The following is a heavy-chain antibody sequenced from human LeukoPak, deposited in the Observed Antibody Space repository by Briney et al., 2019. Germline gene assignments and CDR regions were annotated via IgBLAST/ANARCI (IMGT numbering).Heavy chain of an antibody. CDR1: GFSFDDYA. Sequence: GGSLRLSCAASGFSFDDYAMHWDRQAPGKGLEWVSGISWNSGKIGYADSVKGRFTISRDNAKNSLYLQMNSLRAEDTALYYCAKDKNGDYVGIFDYWGQGTLVTVSS. V-gene: IGHV3-9*01. CDR3: AKDKNGDYVGIFDY. J-gene: IGHJ4*02. D-gene: IGHD4-17*01. CDR2: ISWNSGKI.